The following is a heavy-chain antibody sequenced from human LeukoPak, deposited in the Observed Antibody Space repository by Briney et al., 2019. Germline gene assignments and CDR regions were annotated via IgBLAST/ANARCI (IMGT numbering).Heavy chain of an antibody. Sequence: LPGGSLRLSCAASGFTFSNYAMNWVRQAPGKGLEWVSSITGSGGDAYYADSVKGRFTISRDNSMNTLDLQMNSLRAEDTAVYYCAKGLKGCSGSSCYYFFDFWGQGALITVSS. CDR2: ITGSGGDA. CDR1: GFTFSNYA. J-gene: IGHJ4*02. D-gene: IGHD2-15*01. CDR3: AKGLKGCSGSSCYYFFDF. V-gene: IGHV3-23*01.